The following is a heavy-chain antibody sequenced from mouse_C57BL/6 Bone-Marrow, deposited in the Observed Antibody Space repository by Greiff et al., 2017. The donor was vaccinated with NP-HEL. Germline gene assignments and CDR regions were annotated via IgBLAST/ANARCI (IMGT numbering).Heavy chain of an antibody. V-gene: IGHV1-39*01. CDR1: GYSFTDYN. CDR2: INPNYGTT. CDR3: ANGHYSSSYGFAY. J-gene: IGHJ3*01. Sequence: VQLQQSGPELVKPGASVKISCKASGYSFTDYNMNWVKQSTGKSLEWIGVINPNYGTTSYNQKFKGKATLTVDQSSSTAYMQLNSLTSEDSAVYYCANGHYSSSYGFAYWGQGTLVTVSA. D-gene: IGHD1-1*01.